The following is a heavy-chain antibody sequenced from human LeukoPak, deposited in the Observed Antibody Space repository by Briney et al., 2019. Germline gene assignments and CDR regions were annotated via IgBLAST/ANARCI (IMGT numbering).Heavy chain of an antibody. CDR1: GFTFTSYA. V-gene: IGHV3-23*01. CDR2: INGGGEDT. D-gene: IGHD1-1*01. Sequence: GGSLRLSCAASGFTFTSYAMSWIRQAPGKGLEWVSAINGGGEDTYYPDSVKGRFTISRDNSKNTLYLQMNSLRAEDTAIYYGAKPRAMTTGVGRYFDLWGRGILVTVSS. CDR3: AKPRAMTTGVGRYFDL. J-gene: IGHJ2*01.